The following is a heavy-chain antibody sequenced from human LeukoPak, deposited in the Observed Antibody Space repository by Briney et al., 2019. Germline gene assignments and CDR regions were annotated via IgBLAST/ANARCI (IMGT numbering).Heavy chain of an antibody. D-gene: IGHD3-10*01. J-gene: IGHJ4*02. CDR1: GFTFRNYV. CDR2: TSSDLNVK. Sequence: GGSLRLSCAASGFTFRNYVIHWVRQAPGKGLEWVAVTSSDLNVKFYAASVQGLFTISRANSRSTLYLQMNSLRPEDTAIYYCAREGYYGSGSPPSLYFDYWVQGTLVTVSS. V-gene: IGHV3-30-3*01. CDR3: AREGYYGSGSPPSLYFDY.